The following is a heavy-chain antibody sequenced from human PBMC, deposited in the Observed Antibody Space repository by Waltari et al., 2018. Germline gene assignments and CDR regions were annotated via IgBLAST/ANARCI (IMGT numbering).Heavy chain of an antibody. CDR1: GYTFTGYY. CDR3: ARGVTGDAFDI. D-gene: IGHD2-21*02. V-gene: IGHV1-69*06. CDR2: INPIFGTA. Sequence: QVQLVQSGAEVKKPGASVKVSCKASGYTFTGYYMHWVRQAPGQGLEWMGRINPIFGTANYAQKFQGRVTITADKSTSTAYMELSSLRSEDTAVYYCARGVTGDAFDIWGQGTMVTVSS. J-gene: IGHJ3*02.